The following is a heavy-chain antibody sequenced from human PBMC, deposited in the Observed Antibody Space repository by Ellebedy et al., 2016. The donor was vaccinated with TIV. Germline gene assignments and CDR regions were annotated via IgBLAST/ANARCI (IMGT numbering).Heavy chain of an antibody. CDR3: TTEWVTFGGVTDVVY. CDR1: GFTFSSYA. Sequence: GGSLRLSCAASGFTFSSYAMSWVRQAPGKGLEWVSAISGSGGSTYYADSVKGRFTISRDNSKNTLYLQMNSLKTEDTAVYYCTTEWVTFGGVTDVVYWGQGTLVTVSS. V-gene: IGHV3-23*01. D-gene: IGHD3-16*01. CDR2: ISGSGGST. J-gene: IGHJ4*02.